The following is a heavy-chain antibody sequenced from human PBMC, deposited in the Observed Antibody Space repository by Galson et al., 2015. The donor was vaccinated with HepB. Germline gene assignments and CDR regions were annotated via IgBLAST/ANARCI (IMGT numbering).Heavy chain of an antibody. D-gene: IGHD2-15*01. V-gene: IGHV1-8*01. Sequence: SVKVSCKASGYTFTSYDINWVRQATGQGLEWMGWMNPNSGNTGYAQKFQGRVTMTRNTSISTAYMELSSLRSEDTAVYYCARVLGRYCSGGSCYRFNWFDPWGQGTLVTVSS. CDR2: MNPNSGNT. CDR3: ARVLGRYCSGGSCYRFNWFDP. CDR1: GYTFTSYD. J-gene: IGHJ5*02.